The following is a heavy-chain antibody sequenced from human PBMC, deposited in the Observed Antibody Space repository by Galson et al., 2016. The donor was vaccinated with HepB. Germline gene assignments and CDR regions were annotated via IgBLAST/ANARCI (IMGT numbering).Heavy chain of an antibody. Sequence: SLRLSCAASGFNFSGYAMHWVRQAPGKGLEWVSLISHDGRNEHLIDSVKGRFTLSRDNSKSILYLQMDRLRPEDAATYYCAHLTIWEKWSVPWGQGTLVIVSS. V-gene: IGHV3-30*04. CDR1: GFNFSGYA. CDR2: ISHDGRNE. D-gene: IGHD7-27*01. CDR3: AHLTIWEKWSVP. J-gene: IGHJ5*01.